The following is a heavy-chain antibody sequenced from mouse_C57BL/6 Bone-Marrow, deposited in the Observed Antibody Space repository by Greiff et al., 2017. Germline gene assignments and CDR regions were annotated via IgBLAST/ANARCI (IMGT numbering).Heavy chain of an antibody. CDR3: ASPDYFYYAMDY. Sequence: QVHVKQSGAELVKPGASVKMSCKASGYTFTSYWITWVKQRPGQGLEWIGDIYPGSGSTNYNEKFKSKATLTVDTSSSTAYMQLSSLTSEDSAVYYCASPDYFYYAMDYWGQGTSVTVSS. CDR1: GYTFTSYW. D-gene: IGHD2-13*01. V-gene: IGHV1-55*01. CDR2: IYPGSGST. J-gene: IGHJ4*01.